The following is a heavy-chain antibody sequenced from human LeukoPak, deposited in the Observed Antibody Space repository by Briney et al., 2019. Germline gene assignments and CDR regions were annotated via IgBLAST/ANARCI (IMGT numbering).Heavy chain of an antibody. CDR3: AREVRGVGVTH. V-gene: IGHV4-59*01. Sequence: SETLSLTCTVSGGSISSYYWSWIRQPPGKGLEWIGYIYYSGSTNYNPSLKSRVTISVDTSKNQFSLKLSSVTAADTAVYYCAREVRGVGVTHWGQGTLVTGSS. J-gene: IGHJ4*02. CDR1: GGSISSYY. D-gene: IGHD3-10*01. CDR2: IYYSGST.